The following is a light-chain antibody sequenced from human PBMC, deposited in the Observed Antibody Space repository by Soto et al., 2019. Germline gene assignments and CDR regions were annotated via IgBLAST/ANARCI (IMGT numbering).Light chain of an antibody. Sequence: QPVLTQPPSASGTPGQRVTISCSGSSSNIGSNTVNWYQQLPGTAPKLLIYSSNQRPSGVPDRFSASKSGTSASLAISGLQSEDEADYYCAAWDDSLSGLEFGGGTQLTVL. CDR1: SSNIGSNT. CDR3: AAWDDSLSGLE. J-gene: IGLJ7*01. CDR2: SSN. V-gene: IGLV1-44*01.